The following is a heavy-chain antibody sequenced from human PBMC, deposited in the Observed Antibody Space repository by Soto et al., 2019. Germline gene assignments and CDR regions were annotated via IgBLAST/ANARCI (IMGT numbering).Heavy chain of an antibody. CDR3: AMTAYYDILTGPRRFDP. Sequence: LGESLKISCTGSGYSFTSYWIGWVRQMPGKGLEWMGIIYPGDSDTRYSPSFQGQVTISADKSISTAYLQWSSLKASDTAMYYCAMTAYYDILTGPRRFDPWGQGTLVTVSS. V-gene: IGHV5-51*01. D-gene: IGHD3-9*01. CDR2: IYPGDSDT. CDR1: GYSFTSYW. J-gene: IGHJ5*02.